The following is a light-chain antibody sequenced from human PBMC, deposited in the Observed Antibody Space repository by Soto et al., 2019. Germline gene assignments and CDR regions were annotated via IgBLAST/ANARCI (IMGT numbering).Light chain of an antibody. CDR2: DAS. Sequence: DIQITQSRSTLSASVGDRVTITGRASQSISRWLDWYQQKEGEAPKLLMYDASVLESRVPSRFSGSGSGTEFTLTISSLQTDDFATYYCQQYESSWTFGQGTKVE. CDR3: QQYESSWT. V-gene: IGKV1-5*01. J-gene: IGKJ1*01. CDR1: QSISRW.